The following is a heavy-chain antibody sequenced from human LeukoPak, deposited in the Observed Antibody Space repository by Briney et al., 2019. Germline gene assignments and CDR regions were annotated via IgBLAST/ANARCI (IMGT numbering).Heavy chain of an antibody. CDR1: GGSVGSNNW. J-gene: IGHJ6*02. V-gene: IGHV4-4*02. CDR3: ARDGRGYYDSSGSTHALVYGMDV. D-gene: IGHD3-22*01. Sequence: SETLSLTCVVSGGSVGSNNWWTWVRQPPGKGLEWIGEINLRGSTSYNPSLKSRVTISLDESKNQFSLKLSSVTAADTAVYYCARDGRGYYDSSGSTHALVYGMDVWGQGTTVTVSS. CDR2: INLRGST.